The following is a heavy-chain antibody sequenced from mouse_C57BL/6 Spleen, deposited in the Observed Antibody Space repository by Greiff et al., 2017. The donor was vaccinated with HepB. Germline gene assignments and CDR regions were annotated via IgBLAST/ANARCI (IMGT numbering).Heavy chain of an antibody. V-gene: IGHV1-59*01. J-gene: IGHJ2*01. CDR1: GYTFTSYW. CDR2: IDPSDSYT. D-gene: IGHD2-2*01. Sequence: VQLQQPGAELVRPGTSVKLSCKASGYTFTSYWMHWVKQRPGQGLEWIGVIDPSDSYTNYNQKFKGKATLTVDTSSSTAYMQLSSLTSEDSAVYYCARGGVTTDYWGQGTTLTVSS. CDR3: ARGGVTTDY.